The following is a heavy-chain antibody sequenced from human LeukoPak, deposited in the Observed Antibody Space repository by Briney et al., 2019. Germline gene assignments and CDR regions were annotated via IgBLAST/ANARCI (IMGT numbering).Heavy chain of an antibody. V-gene: IGHV3-74*01. J-gene: IGHJ2*01. CDR2: ISIDGTAT. D-gene: IGHD3-22*01. Sequence: GGSLRLSCAASGFTFNSYWMHWVRQAPGKGLVWVSRISIDGTATAYADSVEGRFTVSRDNAKNTMSLQMNTLRDEDTAVYYCARSFKYVYDSSGYWYFDLWGRGTLVTVSS. CDR3: ARSFKYVYDSSGYWYFDL. CDR1: GFTFNSYW.